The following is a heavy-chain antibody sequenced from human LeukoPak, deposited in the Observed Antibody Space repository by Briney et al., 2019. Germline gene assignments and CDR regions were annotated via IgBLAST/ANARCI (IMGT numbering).Heavy chain of an antibody. J-gene: IGHJ5*02. V-gene: IGHV6-1*01. Sequence: SQTLSLTCAISGDSVSSNSAAWNWIRQSPSRGLEWLGRTYYRSKWFNDYAVSVQSRITINPDTSKNQFSLQLNSVTAEGTAVYYCTRFNSNTKWFDPWGQETLVTVSS. CDR2: TYYRSKWFN. CDR1: GDSVSSNSAA. CDR3: TRFNSNTKWFDP. D-gene: IGHD3-3*01.